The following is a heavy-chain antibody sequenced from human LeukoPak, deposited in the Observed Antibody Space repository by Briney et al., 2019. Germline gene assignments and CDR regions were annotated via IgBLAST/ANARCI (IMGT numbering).Heavy chain of an antibody. Sequence: SVKVSCKASGYTFTGYYMHWVRQAPGQGLEWMGVIIPIFGTANYAQKFQGRVTITADESTSTAYMELSSLRSEDTAVYYCARSAARRLYYYYMDVWGKGTTVTVSS. CDR2: IIPIFGTA. J-gene: IGHJ6*03. D-gene: IGHD2-2*01. V-gene: IGHV1-69*13. CDR1: GYTFTGYY. CDR3: ARSAARRLYYYYMDV.